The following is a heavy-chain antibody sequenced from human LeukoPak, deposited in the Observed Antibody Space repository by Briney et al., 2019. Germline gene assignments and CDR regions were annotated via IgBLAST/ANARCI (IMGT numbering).Heavy chain of an antibody. V-gene: IGHV3-33*08. CDR3: AVTKSGSYYEYYFDY. D-gene: IGHD1-26*01. Sequence: GGSLRLSCAASGFTFSGSAMHWVRQAPGKGLEWVAVIWYDGSNKYYADSVKGRFTISRDNSKNTLYLQMNSLRAEDTAVYYCAVTKSGSYYEYYFDYWGQGTLVSVSS. CDR1: GFTFSGSA. CDR2: IWYDGSNK. J-gene: IGHJ4*02.